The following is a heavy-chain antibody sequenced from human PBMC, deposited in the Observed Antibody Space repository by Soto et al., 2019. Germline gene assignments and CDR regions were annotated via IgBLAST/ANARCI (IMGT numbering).Heavy chain of an antibody. Sequence: GGSLKLSCPAFGLPFVDHARHWVRQAPGKGLEWVSAITGRGDTTYYADSVKGRFTVSRDDSKNTLFLQMMSLRAEDTAVYYCAKDLYVQPPSGWFDPWGQGTVVTVSS. CDR1: GLPFVDHA. CDR3: AKDLYVQPPSGWFDP. J-gene: IGHJ5*02. D-gene: IGHD1-26*01. CDR2: ITGRGDTT. V-gene: IGHV3-23*01.